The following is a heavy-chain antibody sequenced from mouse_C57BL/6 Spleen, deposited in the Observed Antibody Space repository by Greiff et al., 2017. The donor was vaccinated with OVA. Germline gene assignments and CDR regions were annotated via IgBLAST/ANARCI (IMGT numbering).Heavy chain of an antibody. V-gene: IGHV3-6*01. J-gene: IGHJ4*01. D-gene: IGHD1-1*02. CDR3: AGGTLMDY. CDR2: ISYDGSN. Sequence: ESGPGLVKPSQSLSLTCSVTGYSITSGYYWNWIRQFPGNKLEWMGYISYDGSNNYNPSLKNRISITRDTSKNQLCLKLNSVTTEDTATYYCAGGTLMDYWGQGTSVTVSS. CDR1: GYSITSGYY.